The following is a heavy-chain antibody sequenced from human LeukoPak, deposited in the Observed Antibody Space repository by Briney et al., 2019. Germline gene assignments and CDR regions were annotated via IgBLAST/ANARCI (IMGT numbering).Heavy chain of an antibody. CDR1: GVTFSSYG. J-gene: IGHJ4*02. Sequence: GGSLRLSCAASGVTFSSYGMHWGRQAPGQGQEWVAVISYDGSNKYYADSVKGRFTISRDNSKNTLYLQMNSLRAEDTAVYYCAKDLTASFDYWGQGTLVTASS. CDR3: AKDLTASFDY. CDR2: ISYDGSNK. V-gene: IGHV3-30*18. D-gene: IGHD2-21*02.